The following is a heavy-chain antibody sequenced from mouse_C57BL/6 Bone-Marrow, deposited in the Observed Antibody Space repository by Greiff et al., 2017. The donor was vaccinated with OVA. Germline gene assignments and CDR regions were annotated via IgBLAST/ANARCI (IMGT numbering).Heavy chain of an antibody. V-gene: IGHV1-81*01. Sequence: QVQLQQSGAELARPGASVKLSCKASGYTFTSYGISWVKQRAGQGLEWIGEIYPRSGNTYYNEKFKGKATLTADQSSSTAYMELRSLTSEDSAVYFCARGLLYCFDYWGQGTTLTVSS. J-gene: IGHJ2*01. CDR2: IYPRSGNT. CDR1: GYTFTSYG. CDR3: ARGLLYCFDY.